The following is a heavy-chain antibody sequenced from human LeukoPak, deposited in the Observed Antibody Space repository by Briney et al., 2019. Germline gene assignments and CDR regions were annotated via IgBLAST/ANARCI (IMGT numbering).Heavy chain of an antibody. CDR2: ISGSGYYT. D-gene: IGHD3-16*01. V-gene: IGHV3-23*01. Sequence: GGSLRLSCEASGSGFTFGNFAMSWVRQAPGKGLEWASGISGSGYYTYYADSVKGRFTISRDNSKNTLYIQMNSLRAEDTAVYYCMKDGSWGDYYFYFYMDVWGKGTTVTVSS. J-gene: IGHJ6*03. CDR3: MKDGSWGDYYFYFYMDV. CDR1: GSGFTFGNFA.